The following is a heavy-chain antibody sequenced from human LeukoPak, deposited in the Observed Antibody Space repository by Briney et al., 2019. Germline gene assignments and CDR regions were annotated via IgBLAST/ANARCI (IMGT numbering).Heavy chain of an antibody. V-gene: IGHV3-7*03. CDR3: ATSADSSGND. J-gene: IGHJ4*02. CDR2: IKGDGSYK. D-gene: IGHD3-22*01. CDR1: GFTFSNYW. Sequence: GGSLRLSCAASGFTFSNYWMSWVRQAPGKGLEWVANIKGDGSYKYYVNSVKGRFTISRDNAKSSVYLQMNTLRAEDTAVYYCATSADSSGNDWGQGTLVTVSS.